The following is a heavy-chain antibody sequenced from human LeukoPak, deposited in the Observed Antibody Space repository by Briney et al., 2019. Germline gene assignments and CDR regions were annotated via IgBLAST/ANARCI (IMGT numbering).Heavy chain of an antibody. CDR3: ARGYYDFWSGYYSILYYYMDV. V-gene: IGHV1-18*04. J-gene: IGHJ6*03. D-gene: IGHD3-3*01. CDR2: ISAYNGNT. Sequence: ASVKVSCKASGYTFTGYYMHWVRQAPGQGLEWMGWISAYNGNTNYAQKLQGRVTMTTDTSTSTAYMELRSLRSDDTAVYYCARGYYDFWSGYYSILYYYMDVWGKGTTVTVSS. CDR1: GYTFTGYY.